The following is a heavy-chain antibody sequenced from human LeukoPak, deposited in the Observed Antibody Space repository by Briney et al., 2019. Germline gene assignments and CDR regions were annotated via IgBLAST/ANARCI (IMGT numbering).Heavy chain of an antibody. CDR2: ISYDGGNK. Sequence: GGSLRLSCAASGFTFSSYGMHWVRQAPGKGLEWVAVISYDGGNKYYADSVKGRFTISRDNSKNTLYLQMNSLRAEDTAVYYCAKVSVRFHYADYDAFDIWGQGTMVTVSS. J-gene: IGHJ3*02. V-gene: IGHV3-30*18. CDR1: GFTFSSYG. CDR3: AKVSVRFHYADYDAFDI. D-gene: IGHD4-17*01.